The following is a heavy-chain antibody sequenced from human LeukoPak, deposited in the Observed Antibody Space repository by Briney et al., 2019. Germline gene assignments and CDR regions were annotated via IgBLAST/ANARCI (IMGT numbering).Heavy chain of an antibody. CDR3: AREGYCSGGSCYSDGYYYYGMDV. J-gene: IGHJ6*02. Sequence: ASVKVSCKASGYIFTSYGISWVRQAPGQGLEWMGWLRAYNGNTNYAKILQGRVTMITDTSTSTAYIELRSLRSDDTAVYYCAREGYCSGGSCYSDGYYYYGMDVWGGRTTVTVFS. V-gene: IGHV1-18*04. CDR1: GYIFTSYG. CDR2: LRAYNGNT. D-gene: IGHD2-15*01.